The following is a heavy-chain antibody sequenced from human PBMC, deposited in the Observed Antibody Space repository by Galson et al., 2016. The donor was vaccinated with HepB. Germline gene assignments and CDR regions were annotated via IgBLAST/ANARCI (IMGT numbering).Heavy chain of an antibody. D-gene: IGHD3-3*01. CDR1: GFTFDDHG. CDR2: ISWNSKRI. J-gene: IGHJ4*02. Sequence: LRLSCAASGFTFDDHGMHWVRQGPGKGLEWVSGISWNSKRIGYADSVKGRFTISRDNAKNSLYLQMNSLRPEDTAFYYCARDKGEGTSFLPYYFDFWGQGTQVTV. V-gene: IGHV3-9*01. CDR3: ARDKGEGTSFLPYYFDF.